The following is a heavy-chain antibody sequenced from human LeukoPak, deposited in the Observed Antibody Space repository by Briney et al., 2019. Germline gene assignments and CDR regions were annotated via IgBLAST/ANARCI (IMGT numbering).Heavy chain of an antibody. Sequence: SETLSLTCGVSGYSISSGYQWAWIRQSPGKGLEWIGGIYHSGSAHYNPSLKSRVTISVETSKNQFSLNMCSVTAADTAVYYCARDPRWLTPDCTSTSCYENYFDPWGQGTLVTVSS. CDR1: GYSISSGYQ. J-gene: IGHJ5*02. CDR2: IYHSGSA. V-gene: IGHV4-38-2*02. CDR3: ARDPRWLTPDCTSTSCYENYFDP. D-gene: IGHD2-2*01.